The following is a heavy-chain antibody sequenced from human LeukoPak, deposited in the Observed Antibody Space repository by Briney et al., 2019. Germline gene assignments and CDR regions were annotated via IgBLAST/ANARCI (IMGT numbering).Heavy chain of an antibody. CDR3: ARDRECGGDCYYLFDY. Sequence: GGSLRLSCAASGFTFSSYGMHWVRQAPGKRLEWVAVIWYDGSNKYYADSVKGRFTISRDNSKNTLYLQMNSLRAEDTAVYYCARDRECGGDCYYLFDYWGQGTLVTVPS. CDR1: GFTFSSYG. CDR2: IWYDGSNK. D-gene: IGHD2-21*02. J-gene: IGHJ4*02. V-gene: IGHV3-33*01.